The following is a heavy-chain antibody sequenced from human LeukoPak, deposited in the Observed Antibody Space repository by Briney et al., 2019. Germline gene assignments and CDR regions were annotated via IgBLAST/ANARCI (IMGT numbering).Heavy chain of an antibody. CDR1: GFTFSSYW. CDR3: ARAAHSSGWYAHFDY. CDR2: INSDGSST. Sequence: GGSLRVSCAASGFTFSSYWMHWVRQAPGKGLVWVSRINSDGSSTSYADSVKGRFTISRDNAKNTLYLQMNSLRAEDTAVYYCARAAHSSGWYAHFDYWGQGTLVTVSS. J-gene: IGHJ4*02. D-gene: IGHD6-19*01. V-gene: IGHV3-74*01.